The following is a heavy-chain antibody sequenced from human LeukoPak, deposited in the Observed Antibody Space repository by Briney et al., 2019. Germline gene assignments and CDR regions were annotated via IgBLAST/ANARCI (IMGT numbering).Heavy chain of an antibody. Sequence: SETLSLTCAVAGGSIGSSNWWSWVRQPPGKGLEWIGEIYHSGSTNYNPSLKSRVTISVDRSKNQFSLKLNSVTAADTAVYFCERDSSSCYSGGNFDYWGQGTLVTVSS. J-gene: IGHJ4*02. CDR3: ERDSSSCYSGGNFDY. V-gene: IGHV4-4*02. CDR1: GGSIGSSNW. D-gene: IGHD6-13*01. CDR2: IYHSGST.